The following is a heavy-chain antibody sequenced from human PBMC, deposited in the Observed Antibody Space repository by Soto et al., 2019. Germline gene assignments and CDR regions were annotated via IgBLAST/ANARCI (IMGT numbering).Heavy chain of an antibody. Sequence: QVQLQQWGAGLLKPSETLSLTCAVYGGSCSGYYWSWIRQPPGKGLEWIGEINHSGSTNYNPSLKSRVTISVDTSKNQFSLKLSSVTAADTAVYYCARGLGIAARPRPYYYYYMDVWGKGTTVTVSS. V-gene: IGHV4-34*01. CDR1: GGSCSGYY. CDR2: INHSGST. J-gene: IGHJ6*03. CDR3: ARGLGIAARPRPYYYYYMDV. D-gene: IGHD6-6*01.